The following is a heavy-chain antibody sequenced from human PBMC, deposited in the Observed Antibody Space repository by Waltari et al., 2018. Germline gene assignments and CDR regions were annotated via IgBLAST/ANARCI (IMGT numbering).Heavy chain of an antibody. D-gene: IGHD4-17*01. J-gene: IGHJ4*02. CDR2: IYTDGGT. Sequence: QVQLQESGPGLVKPSGTLSLTCTVSGGSISTYYWSWIRQPAGKGLEWIGHIYTDGGTKYNPSLKSRVTMSVDTSKNQFSLKLSSVTAADTALYYCARERTSDYSFDYWGRGTLVTVSS. V-gene: IGHV4-4*07. CDR1: GGSISTYY. CDR3: ARERTSDYSFDY.